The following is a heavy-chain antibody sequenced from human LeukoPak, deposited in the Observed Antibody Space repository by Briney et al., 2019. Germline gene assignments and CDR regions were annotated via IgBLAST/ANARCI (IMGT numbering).Heavy chain of an antibody. CDR1: GGSISNYY. CDR2: MYTSGST. J-gene: IGHJ4*02. Sequence: SETLSLTCTVSGGSISNYYWSWLRQPAGKGLEWIGRMYTSGSTKYNPSLKSRVTISVDKSKNQFSLKVTSVTAADTAVYFCARDHYGSGNYKSYFDHWGQGTQVTVSS. D-gene: IGHD3-10*01. V-gene: IGHV4-4*07. CDR3: ARDHYGSGNYKSYFDH.